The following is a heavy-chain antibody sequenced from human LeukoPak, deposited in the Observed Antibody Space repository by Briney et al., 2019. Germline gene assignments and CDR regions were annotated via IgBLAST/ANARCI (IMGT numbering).Heavy chain of an antibody. Sequence: GGSLRLSCAASGFTFSSYDMHWVRQAPGKGLEWVAVMWSDGSNKYHADSVKGRFAISRDNSKNTLYLQMNSLRAEDTAVYYCARNSALDYWGQGTLVTVSS. J-gene: IGHJ4*02. CDR2: MWSDGSNK. CDR1: GFTFSSYD. D-gene: IGHD2/OR15-2a*01. V-gene: IGHV3-33*01. CDR3: ARNSALDY.